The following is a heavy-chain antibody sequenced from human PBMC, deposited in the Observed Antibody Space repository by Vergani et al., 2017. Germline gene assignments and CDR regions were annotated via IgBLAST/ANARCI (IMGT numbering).Heavy chain of an antibody. Sequence: QVQLVQSGAEVKKPGSSVKVSCKASGGTFSSYAISWVRQAPGQGLEWMGGFDPEDGETIYAQKFQGRVTMTEDTSTDTAYMELSSLRSEDTAVYYCATAPIFGFPSIYYFDYWGQGTLVTVSS. CDR3: ATAPIFGFPSIYYFDY. J-gene: IGHJ4*02. CDR1: GGTFSSYA. D-gene: IGHD3-3*01. CDR2: FDPEDGET. V-gene: IGHV1-24*01.